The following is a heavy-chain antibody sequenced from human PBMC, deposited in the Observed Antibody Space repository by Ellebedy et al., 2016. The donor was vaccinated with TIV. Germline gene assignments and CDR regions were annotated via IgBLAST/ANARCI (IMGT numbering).Heavy chain of an antibody. V-gene: IGHV3-48*02. CDR1: GFTLSSYS. Sequence: PGGSLRLSCAASGFTLSSYSMNWVRKAPGKGLEWVSYISSSSSTIYYADSVKGRFTISRDNAKNSLYLQMNSLRDEDTAVYYCARGGGYYYDSSGYYSTFDYWGQGTLVTVSS. J-gene: IGHJ4*02. D-gene: IGHD3-22*01. CDR2: ISSSSSTI. CDR3: ARGGGYYYDSSGYYSTFDY.